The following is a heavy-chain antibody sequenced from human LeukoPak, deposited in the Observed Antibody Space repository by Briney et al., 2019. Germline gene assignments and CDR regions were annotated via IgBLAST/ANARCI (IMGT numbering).Heavy chain of an antibody. V-gene: IGHV1-69*13. J-gene: IGHJ6*02. CDR3: ARGCSGGSCHNDYYYYGMDV. Sequence: SVKVSCKASGGTFSSYAISWVRQAPGQGLEWMGGIIPIFGTANYAQKFQGRVTITADESTSTAYMELSSLRSEDTAVYYCARGCSGGSCHNDYYYYGMDVWGQGTTVIVSS. D-gene: IGHD2-15*01. CDR1: GGTFSSYA. CDR2: IIPIFGTA.